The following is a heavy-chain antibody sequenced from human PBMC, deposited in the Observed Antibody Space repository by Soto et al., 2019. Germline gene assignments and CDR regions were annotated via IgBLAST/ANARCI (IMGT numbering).Heavy chain of an antibody. J-gene: IGHJ4*02. V-gene: IGHV4-34*01. D-gene: IGHD5-12*01. CDR1: GGSFSGYY. CDR3: ARDRWLQGTEFDY. Sequence: QVQLQQWGAGLLKPSETLSLTCAVYGGSFSGYYWSWIRQPPGKGLEWIGEINHSGSTNYNPSLKSRVTISVDTSKNQFSLKLSSVTAADTAVYYCARDRWLQGTEFDYWGQGTLVTVSS. CDR2: INHSGST.